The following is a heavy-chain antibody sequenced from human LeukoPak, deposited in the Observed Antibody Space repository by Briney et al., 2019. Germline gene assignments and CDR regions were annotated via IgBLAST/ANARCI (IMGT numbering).Heavy chain of an antibody. CDR1: GFTLSSYE. J-gene: IGHJ5*02. Sequence: GGSLRLSCAASGFTLSSYEMNWVRQAPGKGLEWVAYITTSGAIMYYRDSVKGRFTISGDNAKNSLYLQMNSLRAEDTAVYYCARALQTYYYDSSGYLNRFDPWGQGTLVTVSS. CDR3: ARALQTYYYDSSGYLNRFDP. D-gene: IGHD3-22*01. CDR2: ITTSGAIM. V-gene: IGHV3-48*03.